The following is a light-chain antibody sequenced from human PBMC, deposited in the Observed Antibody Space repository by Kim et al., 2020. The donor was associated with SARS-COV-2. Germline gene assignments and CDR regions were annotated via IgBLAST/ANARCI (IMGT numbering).Light chain of an antibody. CDR2: YAS. V-gene: IGKV6-21*02. J-gene: IGKJ4*01. CDR3: HQSNSLPLT. Sequence: EIVLTPSPDFQSVTPKDKVTITCRASQSIGSSLHWYQKRQDQSPKLLIMYASQSISGFPSGFSGSGSGTDFTLTINSLKAEEAASYYCHQSNSLPLTFGGGTKVDIK. CDR1: QSIGSS.